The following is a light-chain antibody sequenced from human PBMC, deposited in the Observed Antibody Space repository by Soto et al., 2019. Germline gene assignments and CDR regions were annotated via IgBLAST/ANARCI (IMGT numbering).Light chain of an antibody. CDR1: QSISSY. J-gene: IGKJ5*01. CDR3: QQSYSTLIT. CDR2: AAS. V-gene: IGKV1-39*01. Sequence: DTQMTQSGSSVCASVGDRVTISCRSSQSISSYLNWYQQKPGKAPKLLIYAASSLQSGVPSRFSCSGSGTDFTLTISSLQPEDFATYYCQQSYSTLITFGQGTRLEIK.